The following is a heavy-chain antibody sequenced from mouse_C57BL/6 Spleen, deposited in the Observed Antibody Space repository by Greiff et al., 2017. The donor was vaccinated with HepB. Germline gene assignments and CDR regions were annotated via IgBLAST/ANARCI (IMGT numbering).Heavy chain of an antibody. CDR1: GYTFTSYW. CDR3: ARNSGSSLFDY. D-gene: IGHD1-1*01. J-gene: IGHJ2*01. Sequence: QVQLQQPGAELVRPGSSVKLSCKASGYTFTSYWMDWVKQRPGQGLEWIGNIYPSDSETHYNQKFKDQATLTVDKSSSTAYMQLSSLTSEDSAVYYCARNSGSSLFDYWGQGTTLTVSS. V-gene: IGHV1-61*01. CDR2: IYPSDSET.